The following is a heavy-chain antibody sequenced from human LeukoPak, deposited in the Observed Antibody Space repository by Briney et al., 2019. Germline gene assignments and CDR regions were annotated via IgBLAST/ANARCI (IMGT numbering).Heavy chain of an antibody. CDR1: GYTFTNHG. CDR3: ARDPHGGYPDY. V-gene: IGHV1-18*01. D-gene: IGHD5-18*01. CDR2: ISLYNGNT. Sequence: ASVKVSCKASGYTFTNHGISWVRQAPGQGLEWMGWISLYNGNTNYAQKLQGRVTMTTDTSTSTAYMELRSLRSDDTAVYYCARDPHGGYPDYWGQGTLVTVS. J-gene: IGHJ4*02.